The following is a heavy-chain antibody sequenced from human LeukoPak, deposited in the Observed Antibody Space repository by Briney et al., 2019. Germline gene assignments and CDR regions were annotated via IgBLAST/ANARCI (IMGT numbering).Heavy chain of an antibody. CDR2: MFYNGRT. CDR3: ARGGDINAAGIIDS. J-gene: IGHJ4*02. D-gene: IGHD1-1*01. Sequence: SETLSLTCNVSGATVSDFYWTWIRQPPGKGLEWIGYMFYNGRTNYNPSLESRVTISVDTSKNQFSLKLTSVTAADTALYYCARGGDINAAGIIDSWGQGTRVIVSS. CDR1: GATVSDFY. V-gene: IGHV4-59*08.